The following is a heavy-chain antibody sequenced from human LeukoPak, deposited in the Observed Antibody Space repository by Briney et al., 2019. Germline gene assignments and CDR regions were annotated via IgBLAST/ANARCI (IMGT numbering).Heavy chain of an antibody. CDR3: AKDQYSYGYYFDY. CDR1: GFTLSSYG. V-gene: IGHV3-33*06. J-gene: IGHJ4*02. Sequence: PGRSLRLSCAASGFTLSSYGMHWVRQAPGKGLEWVAVIWYDGSNKYYADSVKGRFTISRDNSKNTLYLQMNSLRAEDTAVYYCAKDQYSYGYYFDYWGQGTLVTVSS. D-gene: IGHD5-18*01. CDR2: IWYDGSNK.